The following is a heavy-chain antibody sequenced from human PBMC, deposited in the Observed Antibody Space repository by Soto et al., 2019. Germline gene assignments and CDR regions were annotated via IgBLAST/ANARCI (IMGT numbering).Heavy chain of an antibody. D-gene: IGHD6-19*01. J-gene: IGHJ5*02. CDR1: GDSMPNDY. V-gene: IGHV4-59*01. CDR3: TREQSDDNYFDP. CDR2: IYYSGGT. Sequence: PSETLSLTCIVSGDSMPNDYWTWIRRPPGKGLEWIGYIYYSGGTNYNPSLKSRVTISLDKSKSQFSLRLISVTAADTAVYYCTREQSDDNYFDPWGQGTLVTVSS.